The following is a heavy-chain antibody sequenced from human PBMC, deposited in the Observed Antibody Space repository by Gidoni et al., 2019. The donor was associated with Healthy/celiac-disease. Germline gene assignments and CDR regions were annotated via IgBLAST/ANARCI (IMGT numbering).Heavy chain of an antibody. CDR2: INWNGGST. Sequence: EVQLVESGGGVVRPGGSLRRSCAASGFTFVDYGMSWVRQAPGKGLEWVSGINWNGGSTGYADSVKGRFTISRDNAKNSLYLQMNSLRAEDTALYYCARASGYCSSTSCYHGYWGQGTLVTVSS. V-gene: IGHV3-20*04. D-gene: IGHD2-2*01. CDR3: ARASGYCSSTSCYHGY. J-gene: IGHJ4*02. CDR1: GFTFVDYG.